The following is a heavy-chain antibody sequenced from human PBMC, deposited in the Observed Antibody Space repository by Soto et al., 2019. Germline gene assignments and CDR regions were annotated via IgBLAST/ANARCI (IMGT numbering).Heavy chain of an antibody. D-gene: IGHD3-9*01. CDR1: GGSFSGYY. V-gene: IGHV4-34*01. CDR2: INHSGST. Sequence: NPSETLSLTCAVYGGSFSGYYWSWIRQPPGKGLEWIGEINHSGSTNYNPSLKSRVTISVDTSKNQFSLKLSSVTAADTAVYYCARVRILTGSSGMDVWGQGTTVTVSS. J-gene: IGHJ6*02. CDR3: ARVRILTGSSGMDV.